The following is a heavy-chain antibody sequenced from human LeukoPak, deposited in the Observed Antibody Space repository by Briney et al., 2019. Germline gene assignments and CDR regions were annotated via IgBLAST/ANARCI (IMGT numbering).Heavy chain of an antibody. Sequence: PGGSLRLSCAASGFTLSGYWMRWVRQAPGKGLVWVSGINSDGSSIIYADSVKGRFTISRDNAKNTVYLQMNSLRADDTAVYFCARAPQIEFSGFDKNYWGQGTLVTVSS. J-gene: IGHJ4*02. V-gene: IGHV3-74*01. CDR1: GFTLSGYW. CDR2: INSDGSSI. D-gene: IGHD5-12*01. CDR3: ARAPQIEFSGFDKNY.